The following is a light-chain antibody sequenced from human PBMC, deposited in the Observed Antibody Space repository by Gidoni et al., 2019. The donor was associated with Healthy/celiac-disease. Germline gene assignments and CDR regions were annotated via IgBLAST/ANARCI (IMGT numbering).Light chain of an antibody. Sequence: QSALTQPPSASGSPGQSVTISCTGTSSDVGVYNCVSGYQHHPGKAPKLMIYEVSKRPSGVPDRFSGSKSGNTASLTVSGLQAEDEADYYCSSYAGSNNLVFGGGTKLTVL. V-gene: IGLV2-8*01. CDR2: EVS. CDR3: SSYAGSNNLV. J-gene: IGLJ3*02. CDR1: SSDVGVYNC.